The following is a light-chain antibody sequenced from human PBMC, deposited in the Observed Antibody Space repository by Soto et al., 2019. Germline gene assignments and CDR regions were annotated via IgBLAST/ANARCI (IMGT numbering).Light chain of an antibody. CDR2: DAS. V-gene: IGKV1-5*01. Sequence: IQMTQSPSTLSASVGDRVTITCRASQSISSWLAWYQQQPGRAPKLLIYDASRLESGVPSRFSGSGSGTEFTLTISSLQPDDFATYYCQQYNTYPWTFGQGTKVDIK. CDR3: QQYNTYPWT. J-gene: IGKJ1*01. CDR1: QSISSW.